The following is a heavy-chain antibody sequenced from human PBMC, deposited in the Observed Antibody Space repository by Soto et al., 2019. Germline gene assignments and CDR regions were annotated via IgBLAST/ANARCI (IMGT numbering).Heavy chain of an antibody. CDR1: GFIFSYLG. CDR2: ISGSGESI. J-gene: IGHJ6*02. V-gene: IGHV3-23*01. D-gene: IGHD3-9*01. Sequence: AGGLLGVSFGASGFIFSYLGITGVRQTTRKWVDWVSGISGSGESIYYADSVEGRFTISRDNSKNTLYLQMKSLRGEDTAVYYCARGRHASDWYTYYFYTLAVWGQGTTVTVSS. CDR3: ARGRHASDWYTYYFYTLAV.